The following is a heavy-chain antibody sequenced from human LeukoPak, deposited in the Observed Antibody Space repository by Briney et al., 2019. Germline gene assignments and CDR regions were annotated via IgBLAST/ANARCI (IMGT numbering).Heavy chain of an antibody. Sequence: SETLSLTCTVSGGSISSYYWSWIRQPPGKGLEWIGYIYYSGSTNYNPSLKSRVTISVDTSKNQFSLKLSSVTAADTAVYYCAREWDRGNAFDIWGQGTMVTVSS. CDR2: IYYSGST. V-gene: IGHV4-59*01. CDR1: GGSISSYY. D-gene: IGHD1-26*01. J-gene: IGHJ3*02. CDR3: AREWDRGNAFDI.